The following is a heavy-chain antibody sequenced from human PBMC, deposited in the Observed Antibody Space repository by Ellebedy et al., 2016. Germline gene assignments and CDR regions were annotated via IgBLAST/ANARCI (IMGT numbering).Heavy chain of an antibody. V-gene: IGHV4-61*01. CDR2: IYDSGRT. D-gene: IGHD2/OR15-2a*01. J-gene: IGHJ4*02. CDR1: GGSFSSASQS. CDR3: AGGFYDYPDY. Sequence: SETLSLTXSVSGGSFSSASQSWGWIRQPPGKGLEWIGHIYDSGRTNYNPSLKSRVIISVDTSKNQFSLKLSSVIAADTAVYYCAGGFYDYPDYWGQGTLVTVSS.